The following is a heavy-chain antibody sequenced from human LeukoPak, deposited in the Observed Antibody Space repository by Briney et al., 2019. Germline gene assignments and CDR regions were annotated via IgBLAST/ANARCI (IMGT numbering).Heavy chain of an antibody. CDR2: ISGSGGST. J-gene: IGHJ4*02. CDR3: AKDLRHVVGRGYFDY. Sequence: GRSLRLSCAASGFTFSSYAMSWVRQAPGKGLEWVSAISGSGGSTYYADSVKGRFTISRDNSKNTLYLQMNSLRAEDTAVYYCAKDLRHVVGRGYFDYWGQGTLVTVSS. D-gene: IGHD2-15*01. V-gene: IGHV3-23*01. CDR1: GFTFSSYA.